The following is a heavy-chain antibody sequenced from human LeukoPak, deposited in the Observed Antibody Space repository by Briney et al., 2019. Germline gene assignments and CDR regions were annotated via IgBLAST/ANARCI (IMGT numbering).Heavy chain of an antibody. CDR3: VREYFYNSSGYRALRY. CDR1: GFTFSSYW. CDR2: IKQDGSEK. D-gene: IGHD3-22*01. J-gene: IGHJ4*02. Sequence: PGGSLRLSCAASGFTFSSYWMSWVRQAPGKGLEWVANIKQDGSEKYYVDSVKGRFTLSRDNAKDSLYLQMTGLRAEDTAVYYCVREYFYNSSGYRALRYWGQGTLVTVSS. V-gene: IGHV3-7*01.